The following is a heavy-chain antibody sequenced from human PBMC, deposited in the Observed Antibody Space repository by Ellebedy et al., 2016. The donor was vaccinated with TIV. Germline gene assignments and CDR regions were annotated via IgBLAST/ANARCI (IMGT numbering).Heavy chain of an antibody. CDR3: AGGSGWLPDS. V-gene: IGHV4-61*01. D-gene: IGHD6-19*01. J-gene: IGHJ4*02. Sequence: SETLSLXXSVSGVSVSNSNDYWTWIRQPPGKQPEWIGNVFYTGSTNYSPSLKSRVSISLDTSNNQFSLNLTSVTAADTAVYYCAGGSGWLPDSWGQGMLITVSS. CDR1: GVSVSNSNDY. CDR2: VFYTGST.